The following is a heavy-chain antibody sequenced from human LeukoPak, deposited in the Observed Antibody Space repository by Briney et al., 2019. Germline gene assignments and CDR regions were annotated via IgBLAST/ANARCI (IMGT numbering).Heavy chain of an antibody. Sequence: GGSLRLSCAASEFTFSSYAMSWVRQAPGKGLEWVSVISGSGGSTYYADSVKGRFTISRDNSKNTLYMQMNSLRAEDTAVYYCAKDFGYSYDYGFFDYWGQGTLVTVSS. CDR3: AKDFGYSYDYGFFDY. V-gene: IGHV3-23*01. J-gene: IGHJ4*02. D-gene: IGHD3-16*01. CDR2: ISGSGGST. CDR1: EFTFSSYA.